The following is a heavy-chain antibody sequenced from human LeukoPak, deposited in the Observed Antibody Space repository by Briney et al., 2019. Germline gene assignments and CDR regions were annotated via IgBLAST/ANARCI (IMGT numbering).Heavy chain of an antibody. CDR3: ARDRSAYYYDSSGYYSPDYFDY. J-gene: IGHJ4*02. D-gene: IGHD3-22*01. CDR2: INWNGGST. V-gene: IGHV3-20*04. Sequence: PGGSLRLSCAASGFTFDDYGMSWVRQAPGKGLEWVSGINWNGGSTGYADSVKGRFTISRDNAKNPLYLQMNSLRAEDTALYYCARDRSAYYYDSSGYYSPDYFDYWGQGTLVTVSS. CDR1: GFTFDDYG.